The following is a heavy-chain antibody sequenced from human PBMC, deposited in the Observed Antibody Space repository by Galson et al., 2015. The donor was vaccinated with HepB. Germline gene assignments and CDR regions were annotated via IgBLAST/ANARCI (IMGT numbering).Heavy chain of an antibody. CDR2: ININTGNP. J-gene: IGHJ6*02. V-gene: IGHV7-4-1*02. CDR1: GYIFSKYG. CDR3: ARSTIFGYGMDV. D-gene: IGHD3-9*01. Sequence: SVKVSCKASGYIFSKYGMNWVRQAPGQGLEWMGWININTGNPTYAQGFRGRFVMSLDTAVSTAYLQISSLKAEDTAVYYCARSTIFGYGMDVWGQGTTVTVSS.